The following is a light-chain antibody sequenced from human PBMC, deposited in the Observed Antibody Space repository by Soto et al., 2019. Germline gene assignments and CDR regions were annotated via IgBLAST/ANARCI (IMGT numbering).Light chain of an antibody. CDR2: GAS. V-gene: IGKV3-20*01. CDR3: QQYGSSPPT. CDR1: QSVSNN. Sequence: EIVMTQSPATLSVSPGERPTLPCRPSQSVSNNLAWYQQKSGQAPRLLIYGASNRATGLPARFSGSGSGTDFTLTISRLEPEDFAVYYCQQYGSSPPTFGQGTRLEIK. J-gene: IGKJ5*01.